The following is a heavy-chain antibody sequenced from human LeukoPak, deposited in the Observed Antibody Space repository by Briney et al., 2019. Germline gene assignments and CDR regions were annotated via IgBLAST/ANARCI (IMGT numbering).Heavy chain of an antibody. Sequence: ASVKVSCKASGYTFTSYDINWVRQATGQGLEWMGWMNPNSGNTGYAQKFQGRVTMTRNISISTAYMELSSLRSEDTAVYYCARDYDSSGYEVDYWGQGTLVTVSS. V-gene: IGHV1-8*01. CDR1: GYTFTSYD. CDR3: ARDYDSSGYEVDY. CDR2: MNPNSGNT. D-gene: IGHD3-22*01. J-gene: IGHJ4*02.